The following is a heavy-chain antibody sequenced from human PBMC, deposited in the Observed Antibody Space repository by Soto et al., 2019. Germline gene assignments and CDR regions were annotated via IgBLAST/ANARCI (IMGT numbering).Heavy chain of an antibody. CDR3: ANDTSTGEDSYYRYMDV. CDR1: GFTFDDYA. D-gene: IGHD2-8*02. CDR2: ISWNSGKL. Sequence: EVQLVESGGGLVQPDRSLRLSCVASGFTFDDYAMHWVRQAPGKGLEWVSAISWNSGKLDYADSVRGRFTISRDNAKNSLYLQLNSLRPEDTALYYFANDTSTGEDSYYRYMDVWGKGTTVSVSS. V-gene: IGHV3-9*01. J-gene: IGHJ6*03.